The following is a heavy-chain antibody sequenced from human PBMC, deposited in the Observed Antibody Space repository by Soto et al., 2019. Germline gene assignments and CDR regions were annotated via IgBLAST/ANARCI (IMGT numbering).Heavy chain of an antibody. Sequence: SETLSLTCTVSGGSISSGDYYWSWIRQPPGKGLEWIGYIYYSGSTYYNPSLKSRVTISVDTSKNQFSLKLSSVTAADTAVYYCASLRFLEWLSISHFDYWGQGTLVTVSS. CDR1: GGSISSGDYY. D-gene: IGHD3-3*01. CDR3: ASLRFLEWLSISHFDY. J-gene: IGHJ4*02. CDR2: IYYSGST. V-gene: IGHV4-30-4*01.